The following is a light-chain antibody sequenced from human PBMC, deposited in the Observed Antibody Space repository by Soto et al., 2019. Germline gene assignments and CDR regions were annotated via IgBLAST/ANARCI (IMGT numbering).Light chain of an antibody. CDR2: AAS. V-gene: IGKV1-39*01. CDR1: QSISSY. J-gene: IGKJ2*01. Sequence: DIQMTHSPSSLSASVGDRVTITCRASQSISSYLNWYQQKPGKAPKFLIYAASSLQSGVPSRFSGSGSGTDFTLTISSLQPEDFATYYCQQTYSTPYTFGQGTKREIK. CDR3: QQTYSTPYT.